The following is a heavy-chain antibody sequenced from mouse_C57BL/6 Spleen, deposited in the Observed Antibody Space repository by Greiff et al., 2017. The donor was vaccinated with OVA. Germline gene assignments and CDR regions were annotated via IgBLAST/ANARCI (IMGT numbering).Heavy chain of an antibody. CDR2: IYPGDGDT. J-gene: IGHJ4*01. V-gene: IGHV1-82*01. D-gene: IGHD1-1*01. CDR3: ASRDYYGSSLGAMDY. CDR1: GYAFSSSW. Sequence: QVQLKESGPELVKPGASVKISCKASGYAFSSSWMNWVKQRPGKGLEWIGRIYPGDGDTNYNGKFKGKATLTADKSSSTAYMQLSSLTSEDSAVYFCASRDYYGSSLGAMDYWGQGTSVTVSS.